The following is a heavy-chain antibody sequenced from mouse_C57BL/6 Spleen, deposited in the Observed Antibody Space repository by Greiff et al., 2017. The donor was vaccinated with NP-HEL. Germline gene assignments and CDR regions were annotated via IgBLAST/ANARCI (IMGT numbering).Heavy chain of an antibody. V-gene: IGHV1-82*01. CDR1: GYAFSSSW. Sequence: QVQLKESGPELVKPGASVKISCKASGYAFSSSWMNWVKQRPGKGLEWIGRIYPGDGDTNYNGKFKGKATLTADKSSSTAYMQLSSLTSEDSAVYFCARGVRRDYFDYWGQGTTLTVSS. D-gene: IGHD2-14*01. CDR3: ARGVRRDYFDY. CDR2: IYPGDGDT. J-gene: IGHJ2*01.